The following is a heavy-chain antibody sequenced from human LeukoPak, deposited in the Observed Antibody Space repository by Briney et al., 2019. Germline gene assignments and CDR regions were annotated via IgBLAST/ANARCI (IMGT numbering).Heavy chain of an antibody. CDR1: GGSSSGYY. D-gene: IGHD2-15*01. CDR2: INHSGST. J-gene: IGHJ4*03. CDR3: ARGYCSGGSCYSLSFDY. V-gene: IGHV4-34*01. Sequence: SETLSLTCAVYGGSSSGYYWSWIRQPPGKGLEWIGEINHSGSTNYNPSLKSRVTISVDTSKNQFSLKLSSVTAADTAVYYCARGYCSGGSCYSLSFDYWGQGTMVTVSS.